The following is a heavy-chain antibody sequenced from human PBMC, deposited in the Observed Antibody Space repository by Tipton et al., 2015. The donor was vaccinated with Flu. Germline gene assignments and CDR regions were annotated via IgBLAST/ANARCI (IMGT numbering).Heavy chain of an antibody. V-gene: IGHV5-51*03. J-gene: IGHJ4*02. CDR1: GYSFTSYW. CDR3: VRLADGGNEPGDY. Sequence: QLVQSGAEVKKPGESLKISCKGSGYSFTSYWIGWVRQMPGNGLEWMGLIYPGDSNTRYSPSFQGQVTISADKSISTAYMQWSSLKASDTAMYYCVRLADGGNEPGDYWGQGTLVTVSP. CDR2: IYPGDSNT. D-gene: IGHD4-23*01.